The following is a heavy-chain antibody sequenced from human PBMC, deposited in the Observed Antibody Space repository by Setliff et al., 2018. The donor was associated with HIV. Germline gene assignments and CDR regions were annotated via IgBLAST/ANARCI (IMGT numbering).Heavy chain of an antibody. V-gene: IGHV4-39*01. Sequence: TLSLTCSVFGGSISTYSYYWGWVRQPPGMGLEWIGSIYHTANTHYSPSLETRVAIFVDTSKNQFSLKLSSVTAADTAVYYCARGLWYSSGWYGYWGQGTLVTVSS. J-gene: IGHJ4*02. D-gene: IGHD6-19*01. CDR1: GGSISTYSYY. CDR3: ARGLWYSSGWYGY. CDR2: IYHTANT.